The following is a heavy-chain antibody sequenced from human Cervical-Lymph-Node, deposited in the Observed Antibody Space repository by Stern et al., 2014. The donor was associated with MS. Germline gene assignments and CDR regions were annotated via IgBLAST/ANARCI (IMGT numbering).Heavy chain of an antibody. D-gene: IGHD2-15*01. CDR1: GGSISSYY. V-gene: IGHV4-59*01. CDR3: ASITPRRYFQH. Sequence: QVQLQESGPGLVKPSETLSLTCTVSGGSISSYYWSWIRQPPGKGLEWIGYIYYSGSTNYNPSLKSRVTISVDTSKNQFSLKLSSVTAADTAVYYCASITPRRYFQHWGPGTLVTVSS. CDR2: IYYSGST. J-gene: IGHJ1*01.